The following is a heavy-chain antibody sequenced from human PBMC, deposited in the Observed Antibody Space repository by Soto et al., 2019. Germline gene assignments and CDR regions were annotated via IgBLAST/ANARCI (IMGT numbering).Heavy chain of an antibody. V-gene: IGHV3-13*01. J-gene: IGHJ4*02. D-gene: IGHD2-15*01. CDR3: ARGQEVGAHFFDS. Sequence: GGSLRLSCEASGFTFSGFDMHWVRQPTGKGLEWVSTIGTAGDTYYAVSVKGRFTISRDNAKNSLSLQMNSLRAGDTAVYFCARGQEVGAHFFDSWGQGTQVTV. CDR2: IGTAGDT. CDR1: GFTFSGFD.